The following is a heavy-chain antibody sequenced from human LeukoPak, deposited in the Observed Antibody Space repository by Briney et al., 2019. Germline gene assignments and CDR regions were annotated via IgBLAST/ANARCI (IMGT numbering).Heavy chain of an antibody. V-gene: IGHV4-39*01. Sequence: SETLSLTCTVSGGSVSSTDDYWGWIRQPPGKGLEWFASIYYSGTTYYNPSLKSRLTISVITSKNQFSLKLSFVTAADTAVYYCARLHTLVAYYGVDYWGQGTLITVSS. CDR2: IYYSGTT. CDR3: ARLHTLVAYYGVDY. CDR1: GGSVSSTDDY. J-gene: IGHJ4*02. D-gene: IGHD3-10*01.